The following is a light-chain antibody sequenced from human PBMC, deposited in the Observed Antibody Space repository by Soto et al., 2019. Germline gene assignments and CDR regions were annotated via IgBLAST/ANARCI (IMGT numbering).Light chain of an antibody. J-gene: IGLJ2*01. Sequence: QSALTQPASVSGSPGQSITISCTGTSSDVGSNNLVYWYQQHPGKAPQLMIYEGSKRPSGVSNRFSGSKSGNTASLTISGLQAEDEADYYCCSCAGSSTLVFGGGTKLTVL. CDR2: EGS. CDR1: SSDVGSNNL. CDR3: CSCAGSSTLV. V-gene: IGLV2-23*01.